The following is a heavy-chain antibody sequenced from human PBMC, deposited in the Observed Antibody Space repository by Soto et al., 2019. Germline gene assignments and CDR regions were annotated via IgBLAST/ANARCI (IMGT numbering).Heavy chain of an antibody. V-gene: IGHV3-74*01. Sequence: PGGSLRLSCAASQFVFSNSWMHWVRQVPGKGLIWVSRISADGSAATYTDSVKGRFTISRDNTRNTLYLDMNSLRVDDTAIYYCARAHKWRQMSLNVFDLWGQGTMVTVSS. D-gene: IGHD5-18*01. CDR1: QFVFSNSW. CDR2: ISADGSAA. CDR3: ARAHKWRQMSLNVFDL. J-gene: IGHJ3*01.